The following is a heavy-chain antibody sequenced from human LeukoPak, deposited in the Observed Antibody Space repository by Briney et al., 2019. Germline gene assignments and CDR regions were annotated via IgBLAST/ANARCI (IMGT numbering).Heavy chain of an antibody. J-gene: IGHJ5*02. CDR2: ISYDGKEK. Sequence: GGSLRLSCVASGFTFSSDAMHWVRQAPGKGLEWVAVISYDGKEKYHADSVKGRFTISRDNSKNTLYLQMNSLRVEDTAVYYCARGDRGTAAGNNWFNPWGQGTLVTVSS. CDR3: ARGDRGTAAGNNWFNP. CDR1: GFTFSSDA. V-gene: IGHV3-30*04. D-gene: IGHD6-13*01.